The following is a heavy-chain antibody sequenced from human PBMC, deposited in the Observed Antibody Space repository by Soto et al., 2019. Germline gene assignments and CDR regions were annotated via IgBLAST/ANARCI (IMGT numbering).Heavy chain of an antibody. CDR2: ISWNSGSI. J-gene: IGHJ4*02. Sequence: GGSLRLSCAASGFTFDDYAMHWVRQAPGKGLEWVSGISWNSGSIGYADSVKGRFTISRDNAKNSLYLQLNSLRAEDTALYYCAKGGSSSPWGGYFDYWGQGTLVTVSS. CDR1: GFTFDDYA. D-gene: IGHD2-15*01. CDR3: AKGGSSSPWGGYFDY. V-gene: IGHV3-9*01.